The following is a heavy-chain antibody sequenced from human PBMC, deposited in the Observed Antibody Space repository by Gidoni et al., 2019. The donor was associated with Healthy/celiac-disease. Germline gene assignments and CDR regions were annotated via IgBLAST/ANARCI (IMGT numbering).Heavy chain of an antibody. Sequence: QVQLVQSGAEVKKPGASVKVSCKASGYTFTSYAMHWVRQAPGQRLEWMGWINAGNGNTKYSQKFHGRVTITRDTSASTAYMELSSLRSEDTAVYYCARDSYGYSSGWYDYWGQGTLVTVSS. CDR2: INAGNGNT. CDR1: GYTFTSYA. D-gene: IGHD6-19*01. J-gene: IGHJ4*02. V-gene: IGHV1-3*01. CDR3: ARDSYGYSSGWYDY.